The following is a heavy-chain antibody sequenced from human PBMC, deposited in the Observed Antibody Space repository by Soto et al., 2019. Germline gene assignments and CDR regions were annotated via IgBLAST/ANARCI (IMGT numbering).Heavy chain of an antibody. J-gene: IGHJ4*02. D-gene: IGHD6-19*01. V-gene: IGHV3-30-3*01. CDR2: ISYDGSNK. CDR3: ARDYESEGSSDWYDVAY. CDR1: GFTFSSYA. Sequence: QVQLVESGGGVVQPGRSLRLSCAASGFTFSSYAMHWVRQAPGKGLEWVAVISYDGSNKYYADSVKGRFTFSRDNSKNTLFLQMNSLRAEDTAVYYCARDYESEGSSDWYDVAYWGQGTLVTVSS.